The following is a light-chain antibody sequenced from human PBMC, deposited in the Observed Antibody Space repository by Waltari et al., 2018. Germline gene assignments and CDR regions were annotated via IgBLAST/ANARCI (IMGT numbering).Light chain of an antibody. V-gene: IGLV8-61*01. Sequence: QTVVTQEPSLSVSPGGTVTLTCALSSGSISSTSYATWYQQTPGQAPRTLVYKATSRSSGVPDRFSGSILGNKAALTITGARADDESDYYCSLYMGSGIWV. CDR3: SLYMGSGIWV. CDR1: SGSISSTSY. J-gene: IGLJ3*02. CDR2: KAT.